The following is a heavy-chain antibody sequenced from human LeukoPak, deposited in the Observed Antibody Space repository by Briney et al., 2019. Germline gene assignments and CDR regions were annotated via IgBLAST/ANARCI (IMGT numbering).Heavy chain of an antibody. D-gene: IGHD3-22*01. CDR3: ARDRVYDSSGYYDY. J-gene: IGHJ4*02. Sequence: GGSLRLSCAASGFTFSSYGMSWVRQAPGKGLEWVSYISSSGSTIYYADSVKGRFTISRDNSKNTLYLQMNSLRAEDTAVYYCARDRVYDSSGYYDYWGQGTLVTVSS. CDR2: ISSSGSTI. CDR1: GFTFSSYG. V-gene: IGHV3-48*01.